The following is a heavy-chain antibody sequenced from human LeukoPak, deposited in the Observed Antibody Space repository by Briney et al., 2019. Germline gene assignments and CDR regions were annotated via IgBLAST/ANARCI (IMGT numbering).Heavy chain of an antibody. CDR2: VSGSAFST. V-gene: IGHV3-23*01. J-gene: IGHJ2*01. CDR1: GFTFSNFG. Sequence: GGSLRLSCAASGFTFSNFGMHWVRQAPGKGLEWVSTVSGSAFSTYYADSVKGRFTISRDNSKDTLYLQMNSLRAEDTAVYYCARDGLAAATLHWCFDLWGRGTLVTVSS. CDR3: ARDGLAAATLHWCFDL. D-gene: IGHD6-25*01.